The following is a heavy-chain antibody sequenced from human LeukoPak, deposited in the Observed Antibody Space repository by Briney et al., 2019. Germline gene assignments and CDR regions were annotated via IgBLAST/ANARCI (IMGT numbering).Heavy chain of an antibody. V-gene: IGHV3-21*01. CDR1: GFTFSSYS. Sequence: GGSLRLSCAASGFTFSSYSMNWVRQAPGKGLEWVSSISSSSSYIYYADSVKGRFTISRDNAKNSLYLQMNSLRAEDTAVYYCASQDVGYCSGGSCYQYYFDYWGQGTLVTVSS. J-gene: IGHJ4*02. CDR3: ASQDVGYCSGGSCYQYYFDY. CDR2: ISSSSSYI. D-gene: IGHD2-15*01.